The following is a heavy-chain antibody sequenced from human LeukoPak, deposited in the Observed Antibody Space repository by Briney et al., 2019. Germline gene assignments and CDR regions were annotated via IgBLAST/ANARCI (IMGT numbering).Heavy chain of an antibody. CDR3: AKSKQWLGSLSDY. V-gene: IGHV3-23*01. CDR1: GFTFSSYA. CDR2: ISGSGGST. J-gene: IGHJ4*02. D-gene: IGHD6-19*01. Sequence: GGSLTLSCAASGFTFSSYAMSWVRQAPGKGLEWVSAISGSGGSTYYADSVKGRFTISRDNSKNTLYLQMNSLRAEDTAVYYCAKSKQWLGSLSDYWGQGTLVTVSS.